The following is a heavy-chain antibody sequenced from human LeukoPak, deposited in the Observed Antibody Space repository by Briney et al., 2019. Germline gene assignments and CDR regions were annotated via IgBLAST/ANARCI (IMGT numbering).Heavy chain of an antibody. CDR1: GYTFTSYG. D-gene: IGHD2-15*01. Sequence: ASVKVSCKASGYTFTSYGISWVRQAPGQGLEWMGWISACNGYAKYAQNVQGRVTMTTDRSTSTAYMDLRSLRSDDTAVYYCARNDSSAYDYWGQGTLVTVSS. CDR2: ISACNGYA. V-gene: IGHV1-18*01. J-gene: IGHJ4*02. CDR3: ARNDSSAYDY.